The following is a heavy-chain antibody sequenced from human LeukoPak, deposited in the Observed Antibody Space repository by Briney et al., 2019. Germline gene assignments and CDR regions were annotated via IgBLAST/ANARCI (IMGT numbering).Heavy chain of an antibody. J-gene: IGHJ4*02. D-gene: IGHD6-13*01. V-gene: IGHV3-7*03. CDR1: GFTMRNHW. CDR2: IKQDGSEI. Sequence: PGGSLRLSCAASGFTMRNHWMSWVRQAPGKGLEWVADIKQDGSEIHYVDSVKGRFIISRDNAKNSLYLQMNSLRAEDTAIYYCARSIPYGTTWYGRSDYWGQGTLVTVSS. CDR3: ARSIPYGTTWYGRSDY.